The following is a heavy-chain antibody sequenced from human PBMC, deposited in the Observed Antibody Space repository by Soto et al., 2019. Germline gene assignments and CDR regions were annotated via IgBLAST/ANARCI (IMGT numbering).Heavy chain of an antibody. Sequence: GGSLILSFAASGFTFGSYWMIWVRQTPGKGLEWLGTIMKDGSVKKYVDSVKGRFTVSRDNAKNSLYLQMDSLRVEDTAVYYCARDSGYDSGSSVNHYLDYWGHGTLVTVSS. D-gene: IGHD3-10*01. CDR1: GFTFGSYW. V-gene: IGHV3-7*01. CDR3: ARDSGYDSGSSVNHYLDY. CDR2: IMKDGSVK. J-gene: IGHJ4*01.